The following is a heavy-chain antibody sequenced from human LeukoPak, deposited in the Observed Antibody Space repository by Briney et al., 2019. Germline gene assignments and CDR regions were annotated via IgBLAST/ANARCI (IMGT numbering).Heavy chain of an antibody. V-gene: IGHV1-69*05. D-gene: IGHD6-6*01. J-gene: IGHJ4*02. CDR3: ARGSSSSSEAFDY. CDR1: GGTFSSYS. CDR2: IIPIFGTA. Sequence: ASVKVSCTASGGTFSSYSISWVRQAPGQGLEWMGSIIPIFGTANYAQKFQGRVTITTDKSTSTAYMELSSLRAEDTAVYYCARGSSSSSEAFDYWGQGTLVTVSS.